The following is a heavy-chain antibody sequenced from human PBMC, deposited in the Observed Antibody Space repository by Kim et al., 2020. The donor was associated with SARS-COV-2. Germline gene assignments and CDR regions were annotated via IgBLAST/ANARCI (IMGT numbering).Heavy chain of an antibody. Sequence: SVKVSCKASGGTFSSYAISWVRQAPGQGLEWMGGIIPIFGTANYAQKFQGRVTITADESTSTAYMELSSLRSEDTAVYYCARDYYGSGSYYKPFDYWGQGTLVTVSS. J-gene: IGHJ4*02. CDR3: ARDYYGSGSYYKPFDY. D-gene: IGHD3-10*01. CDR2: IIPIFGTA. V-gene: IGHV1-69*13. CDR1: GGTFSSYA.